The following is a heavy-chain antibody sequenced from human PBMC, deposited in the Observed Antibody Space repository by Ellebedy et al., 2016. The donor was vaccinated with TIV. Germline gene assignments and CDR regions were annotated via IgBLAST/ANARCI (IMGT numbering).Heavy chain of an antibody. J-gene: IGHJ5*02. Sequence: GGSLRLXCAASGFTFSSYSMNWVRQAPGKGLEWVSSISSSSSYIYYADSVKGRFTISRDNAKNSLYLQMNSLRAEDTAVYYCARDLVVVVTAIHWFDPWGQGTLVTVSS. CDR3: ARDLVVVVTAIHWFDP. V-gene: IGHV3-21*01. D-gene: IGHD2-21*02. CDR2: ISSSSSYI. CDR1: GFTFSSYS.